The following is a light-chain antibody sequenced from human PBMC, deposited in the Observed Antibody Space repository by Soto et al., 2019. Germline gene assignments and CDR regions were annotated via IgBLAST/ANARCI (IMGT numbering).Light chain of an antibody. Sequence: EILMTQSPATLSVSPGERVTLSCRASQSVSRKLGWYQQKPGQAPRLLIYDASSRATGLPARFSGSGSGPECTLTISSMQSEDFAVYYCQQYNNWFPFTFGGGTKVEIK. J-gene: IGKJ4*01. CDR3: QQYNNWFPFT. V-gene: IGKV3-15*01. CDR1: QSVSRK. CDR2: DAS.